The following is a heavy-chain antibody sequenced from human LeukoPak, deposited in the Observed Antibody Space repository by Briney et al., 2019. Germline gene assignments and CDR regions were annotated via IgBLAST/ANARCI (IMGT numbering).Heavy chain of an antibody. CDR1: GFAFSSYG. Sequence: GGSLRLSCVASGFAFSSYGMHWVRQAPGKGLEWVAVISSDGSNKYYADSVKGRFTISRDNFKNTLFLHMNSLRVDDTAVYYCAKTPFSSSGYLRPNDYWGQGTLVTVSS. J-gene: IGHJ4*02. CDR2: ISSDGSNK. D-gene: IGHD3-22*01. V-gene: IGHV3-30*18. CDR3: AKTPFSSSGYLRPNDY.